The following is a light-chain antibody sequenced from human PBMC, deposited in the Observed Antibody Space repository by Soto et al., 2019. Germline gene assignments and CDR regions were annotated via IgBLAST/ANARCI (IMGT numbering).Light chain of an antibody. Sequence: EIVMTQSPATLSASPGERATLSCRASQSIGSNVAWYQQKPGQAPRLLMHAASTRATDFPARFSGSGSGTEFTLTISSLQPEDFALYYCQQYYTWPTFGPGTKVDIK. CDR1: QSIGSN. J-gene: IGKJ3*01. CDR2: AAS. CDR3: QQYYTWPT. V-gene: IGKV3-15*01.